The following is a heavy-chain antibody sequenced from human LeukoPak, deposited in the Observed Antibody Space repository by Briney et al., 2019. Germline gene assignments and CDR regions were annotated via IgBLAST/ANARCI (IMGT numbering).Heavy chain of an antibody. CDR2: IYYSGST. D-gene: IGHD1-14*01. CDR1: GGSISSYY. CDR3: ARDTPGGFQH. Sequence: PSETLSLTCTVSGGSISSYYWSWIRQPPGKGLEWIGYIYYSGSTNYNPSLKSRVTISVDTSKNQFSLKLGSVTAADTAVYYCARDTPGGFQHWGQGTLVTVSS. V-gene: IGHV4-59*01. J-gene: IGHJ1*01.